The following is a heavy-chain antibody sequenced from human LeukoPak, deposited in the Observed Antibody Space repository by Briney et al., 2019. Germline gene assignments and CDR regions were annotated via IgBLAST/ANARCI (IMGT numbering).Heavy chain of an antibody. CDR2: INHSGST. CDR3: ARATMITLGGVTYYYYYMDV. D-gene: IGHD3-16*01. J-gene: IGHJ6*03. Sequence: SETLSLTCAVYGGSFSGYYWSWIRQPPGKGLEWIGEINHSGSTNYNPSLKSRVTISVDTSKNQFSLKLSSVTAADTAVYYCARATMITLGGVTYYYYYMDVWGKGTTVTVSS. CDR1: GGSFSGYY. V-gene: IGHV4-34*01.